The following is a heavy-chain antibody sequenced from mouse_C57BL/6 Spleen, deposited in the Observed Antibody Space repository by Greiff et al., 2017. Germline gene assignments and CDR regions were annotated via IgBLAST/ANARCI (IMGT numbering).Heavy chain of an antibody. CDR2: INYDGSST. D-gene: IGHD2-1*01. CDR3: ARDLRYGNSYWYFDV. CDR1: GFTFSDYY. V-gene: IGHV5-16*01. Sequence: EVMLVESEGGLVQPGSSMKLSCTASGFTFSDYYIAWVRQVPEKGLEWVANINYDGSSTYYLDSLKSRFIISRDNAKNILYLQMSSLKSEDTATYYCARDLRYGNSYWYFDVWGTGTTVTVSS. J-gene: IGHJ1*03.